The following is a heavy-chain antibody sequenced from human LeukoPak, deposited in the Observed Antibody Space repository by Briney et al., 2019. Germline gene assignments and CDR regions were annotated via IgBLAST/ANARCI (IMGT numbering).Heavy chain of an antibody. CDR3: ARAAPTYCSGGSCYTHLDY. V-gene: IGHV4-34*01. D-gene: IGHD2-15*01. CDR2: INHSGST. CDR1: GGSFSVYY. J-gene: IGHJ4*02. Sequence: SETLSLTCAVYGGSFSVYYWSWIRQPPGKGLEWIGEINHSGSTNYNPSLKSRVTISVDTSKNQFSLKLSSVTAADTAVYYCARAAPTYCSGGSCYTHLDYWGQGTLVTVSS.